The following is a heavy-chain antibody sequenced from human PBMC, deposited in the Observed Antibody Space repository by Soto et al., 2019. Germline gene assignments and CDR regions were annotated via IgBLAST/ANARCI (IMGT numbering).Heavy chain of an antibody. Sequence: ASVKVSCKAPRDTFTSYYINWVRQAPGQGXEWMGVINPHGGSTAYAQKFKGRVTLTRDTSASTVYMEVSSLTSEDTAMYYCARSSGGNFGIIIEGTNWFDPWGQGALVNVSS. CDR3: ARSSGGNFGIIIEGTNWFDP. CDR2: INPHGGST. CDR1: RDTFTSYY. J-gene: IGHJ5*02. D-gene: IGHD1-26*01. V-gene: IGHV1-46*01.